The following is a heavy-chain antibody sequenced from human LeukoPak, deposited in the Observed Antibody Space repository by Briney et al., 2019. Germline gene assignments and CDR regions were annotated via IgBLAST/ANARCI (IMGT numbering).Heavy chain of an antibody. CDR1: GGSISSSSYF. V-gene: IGHV3-48*03. J-gene: IGHJ3*02. CDR3: ARGEVGAGVGALDI. D-gene: IGHD2-8*01. Sequence: LSLTCTVSGGSISSSSYFWGWVRQAPGKGLEWVSYISSSGSTIYHADSLKGRFTISRDNAKNSLYLQMNSLRADDTAVYYCARGEVGAGVGALDIWGQGTMVSVSS. CDR2: ISSSGSTI.